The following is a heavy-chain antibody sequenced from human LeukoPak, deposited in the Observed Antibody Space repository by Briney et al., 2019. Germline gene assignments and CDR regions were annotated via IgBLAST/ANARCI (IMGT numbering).Heavy chain of an antibody. J-gene: IGHJ6*03. Sequence: GGSLRLSCAASGFTFSSYSMNWVRQAPGKGLEWVSSISSSSSYIYYADSVKGRFTISRDNAKNSLYLQMNSLRAEDTAVYYCARSLSGYYGPGDYYMDVWGKGTTVTISS. D-gene: IGHD3-10*01. CDR3: ARSLSGYYGPGDYYMDV. V-gene: IGHV3-21*01. CDR1: GFTFSSYS. CDR2: ISSSSSYI.